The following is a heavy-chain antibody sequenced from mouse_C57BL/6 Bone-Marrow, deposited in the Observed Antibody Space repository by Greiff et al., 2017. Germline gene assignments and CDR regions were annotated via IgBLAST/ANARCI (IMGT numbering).Heavy chain of an antibody. CDR2: INPNNGGT. D-gene: IGHD1-1*01. J-gene: IGHJ4*01. CDR1: GYTFTDYN. CDR3: ARFYYGSSYGVYYAMDY. Sequence: EVQLQQSGPELVKPGASVKIPCKASGYTFTDYNMDWVKQSHGKSLEWIGDINPNNGGTIYNQKFKGKATLTVDKSSSTAYMELRSLTSEDTAVYYCARFYYGSSYGVYYAMDYWGQGTSVTVSA. V-gene: IGHV1-18*01.